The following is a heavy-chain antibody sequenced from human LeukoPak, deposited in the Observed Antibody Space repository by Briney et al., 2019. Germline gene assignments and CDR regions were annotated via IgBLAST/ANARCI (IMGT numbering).Heavy chain of an antibody. CDR2: IYYSGST. Sequence: SETLSLTCTVSGGSISSYYWSWIRQPPGKGLEWIGYIYYSGSTNYNPSLKSRVTISVDTSKNQLSLKLSSVTAADTAVYYCARVLVVEGAFDIWGQGTMVTVSS. V-gene: IGHV4-59*01. CDR1: GGSISSYY. D-gene: IGHD2-21*01. J-gene: IGHJ3*02. CDR3: ARVLVVEGAFDI.